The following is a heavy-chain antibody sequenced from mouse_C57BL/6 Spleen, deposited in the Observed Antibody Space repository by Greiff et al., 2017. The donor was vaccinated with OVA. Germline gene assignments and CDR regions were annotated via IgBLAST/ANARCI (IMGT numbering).Heavy chain of an antibody. V-gene: IGHV1-18*01. CDR2: INPNNGGT. CDR3: ARGGAYYSNLFAY. J-gene: IGHJ3*01. CDR1: GYTFTDYN. Sequence: VQLKQSGPELVKPGASVKIPCKASGYTFTDYNMDWVKQSHGKSLEWIGDINPNNGGTIYNQKFKGKATLTVDKSSSTAYMELRSLTSEDTAVYYCARGGAYYSNLFAYWGQGTLVTVSA. D-gene: IGHD2-5*01.